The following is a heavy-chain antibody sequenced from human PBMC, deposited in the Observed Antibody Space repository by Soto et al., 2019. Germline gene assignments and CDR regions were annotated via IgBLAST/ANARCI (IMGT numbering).Heavy chain of an antibody. CDR2: INPNSGGT. Sequence: ASVKVSCKASGYTFTGYYMHWVRQAPGQGLEWMGWINPNSGGTNYAQKFQGWVTMTRDTSISTAYMELSRLRSDDTAVYYCARDQTRADDILTGWSYGMDVWGQGTTVTVS. D-gene: IGHD3-9*01. V-gene: IGHV1-2*04. J-gene: IGHJ6*02. CDR1: GYTFTGYY. CDR3: ARDQTRADDILTGWSYGMDV.